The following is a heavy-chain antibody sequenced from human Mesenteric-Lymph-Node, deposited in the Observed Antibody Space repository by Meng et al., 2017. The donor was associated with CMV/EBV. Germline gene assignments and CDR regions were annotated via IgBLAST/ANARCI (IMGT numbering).Heavy chain of an antibody. D-gene: IGHD2-2*01. Sequence: GESLKISCAASGFTFSSYPMHWVRQAPGKGLEWVAVISYDGNNKYYGDSVKGRFTISRDNAKNSLYLQMNSLRAEDTAVYYCATEADCSSTSCYQVGTNWFDPWGQGTLVTVSS. CDR3: ATEADCSSTSCYQVGTNWFDP. CDR1: GFTFSSYP. V-gene: IGHV3-30*04. J-gene: IGHJ5*02. CDR2: ISYDGNNK.